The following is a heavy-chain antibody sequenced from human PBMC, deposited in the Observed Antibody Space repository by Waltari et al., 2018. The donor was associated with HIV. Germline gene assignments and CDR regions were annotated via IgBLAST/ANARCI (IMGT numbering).Heavy chain of an antibody. CDR3: ARAFGFSNSGPVGY. CDR1: GFTFRSHA. CDR2: ISSAGFTK. J-gene: IGHJ4*02. D-gene: IGHD5-18*01. V-gene: IGHV3-30*03. Sequence: IQLLQSGGGVVRPGGSLRLSCAASGFTFRSHAMPWVRQAPAKGLEVVAVISSAGFTKYGDSLKGRFTVSRDISKSTLYVQMNNLRPDDTAVYYCARAFGFSNSGPVGYWGQGTLVIVSS.